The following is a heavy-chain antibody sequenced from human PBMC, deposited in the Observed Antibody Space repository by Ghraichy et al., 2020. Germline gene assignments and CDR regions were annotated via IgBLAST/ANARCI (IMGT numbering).Heavy chain of an antibody. CDR2: IYYSGST. V-gene: IGHV4-59*01. J-gene: IGHJ4*02. D-gene: IGHD1-26*01. CDR1: GGSISSYY. Sequence: SETLSLTCTVSGGSISSYYWSWIRQPPGKGLEWIGYIYYSGSTNYNPSLKSRVTISVDTSKNQFSLKLSSVTAADTAVYYCARVSLGVGGAFDYWGQGTLVTVSS. CDR3: ARVSLGVGGAFDY.